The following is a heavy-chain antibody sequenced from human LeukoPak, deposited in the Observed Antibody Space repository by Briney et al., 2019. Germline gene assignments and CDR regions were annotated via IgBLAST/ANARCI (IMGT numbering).Heavy chain of an antibody. CDR2: ISGSGGST. Sequence: PGGSQRLSCAASGFTFSSYAMSWVRQAPGKGLEWVSAISGSGGSTYYADSVKGRFTISRDNSKNTLYLQMNSLRAEDTAVYYCAKDGSSWYSYYFDYWGQGTLVTVSS. J-gene: IGHJ4*02. CDR3: AKDGSSWYSYYFDY. D-gene: IGHD6-13*01. CDR1: GFTFSSYA. V-gene: IGHV3-23*01.